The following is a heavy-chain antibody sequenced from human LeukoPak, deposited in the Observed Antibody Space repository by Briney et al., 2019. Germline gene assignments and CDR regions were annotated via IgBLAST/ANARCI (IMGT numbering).Heavy chain of an antibody. CDR1: GGSISSYY. V-gene: IGHV4-59*01. D-gene: IGHD3-22*01. CDR2: IYYSGST. Sequence: SETLSLTCTVSGGSISSYYWSWIRQPPGKGLEWIGYIYYSGSTNYNPSLKSRVTISVDTFRNQFSLKLSSVTAADTAVYYCARVRLTMIDYWGQGTLVTVSS. CDR3: ARVRLTMIDY. J-gene: IGHJ4*02.